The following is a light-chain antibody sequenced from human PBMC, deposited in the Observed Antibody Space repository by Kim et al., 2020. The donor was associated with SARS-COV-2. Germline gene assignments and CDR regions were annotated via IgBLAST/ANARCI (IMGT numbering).Light chain of an antibody. Sequence: DIVMTQSPLSLPVTPGEPASISCRSSQSLLHSNGYNYLDWYLQKPGQSPQLLIYLGSNRDSGVPERFSGSGSGTDFTLKISRVEAEDVGVYYCMQDIQTPPTFGQGTKVDIK. J-gene: IGKJ1*01. V-gene: IGKV2-28*01. CDR1: QSLLHSNGYNY. CDR3: MQDIQTPPT. CDR2: LGS.